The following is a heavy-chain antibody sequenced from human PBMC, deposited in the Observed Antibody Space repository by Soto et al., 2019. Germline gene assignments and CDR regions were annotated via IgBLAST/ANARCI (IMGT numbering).Heavy chain of an antibody. D-gene: IGHD1-7*01. CDR2: ISAYNGNT. CDR1: GYTYTSYG. J-gene: IGHJ4*02. Sequence: WASVKVSCKAPGYTYTSYGISWVRQAPGQGLEWMGWISAYNGNTNYAQKLQGRVTMTTDTSTSTAYMELRSLSSDDTAVYYCSRDVAGTTPFDYWGQGTLVTVSS. V-gene: IGHV1-18*01. CDR3: SRDVAGTTPFDY.